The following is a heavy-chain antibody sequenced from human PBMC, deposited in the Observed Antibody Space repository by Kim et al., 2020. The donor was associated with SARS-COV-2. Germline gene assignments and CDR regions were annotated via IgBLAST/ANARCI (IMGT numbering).Heavy chain of an antibody. Sequence: GGSLRLSCVASGLTFTNYAMSWVRQAPGKGLEWVSAITGSGGSTYYADSVKGRFTISRDNSKNTLYLQMNSLRAEDTAVYYCAKDQGKIGAAWGQGTTVTVSS. CDR2: ITGSGGST. CDR1: GLTFTNYA. CDR3: AKDQGKIGAA. J-gene: IGHJ6*02. V-gene: IGHV3-23*01. D-gene: IGHD3-10*01.